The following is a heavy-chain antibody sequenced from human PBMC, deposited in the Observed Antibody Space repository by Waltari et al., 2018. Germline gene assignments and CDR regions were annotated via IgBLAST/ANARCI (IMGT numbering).Heavy chain of an antibody. CDR3: AKGDYGDYVGGHDP. V-gene: IGHV3-23*01. CDR1: GFTFSIYA. Sequence: EVQLLESGGGLVQPGGSLRLSCAASGFTFSIYAMSWVRQAPGKGLEWGSAISGSGGSTYYADSVKGRFTISRDNSKNTLYLQMNSLRAEDTAVYYCAKGDYGDYVGGHDPWGQGTLVTVSS. CDR2: ISGSGGST. D-gene: IGHD4-17*01. J-gene: IGHJ5*02.